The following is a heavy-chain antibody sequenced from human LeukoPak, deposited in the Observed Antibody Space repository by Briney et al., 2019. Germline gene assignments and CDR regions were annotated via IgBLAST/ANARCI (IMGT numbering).Heavy chain of an antibody. CDR1: GGSISSYY. Sequence: KTSETLSLXCTVSGGSISSYYWSWIRQPPGKGLEWIGYIYYSGSTNYNPSLKSRVTISVDTSKNQFSLKLSSVTAADTAVYYCAREYYTYYYDSSGYYRVFDYWGQGTLVTVSS. CDR3: AREYYTYYYDSSGYYRVFDY. D-gene: IGHD3-22*01. V-gene: IGHV4-59*01. CDR2: IYYSGST. J-gene: IGHJ4*02.